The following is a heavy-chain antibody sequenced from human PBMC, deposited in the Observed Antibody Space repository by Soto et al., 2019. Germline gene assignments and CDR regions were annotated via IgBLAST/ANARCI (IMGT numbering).Heavy chain of an antibody. CDR1: GGSITSSSYY. CDR2: IYYSGST. D-gene: IGHD1-26*01. J-gene: IGHJ5*02. Sequence: SETLSLTCTVSGGSITSSSYYCGWIRQPPGKGLDWIGSIYYSGSTYYNPSLKSRVTISVDTSKNQFSLKLSSVTAADTAVYYCATQEVGGTYVYTFDPWGQGTLVTVSS. V-gene: IGHV4-39*01. CDR3: ATQEVGGTYVYTFDP.